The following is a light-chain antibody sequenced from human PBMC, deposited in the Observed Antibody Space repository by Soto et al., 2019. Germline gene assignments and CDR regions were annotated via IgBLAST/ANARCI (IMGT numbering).Light chain of an antibody. CDR1: SSDVGSYNL. CDR3: CSYAGYSNYV. Sequence: QAVLTQPGSVCGSPGQSIAISCTGTSSDVGSYNLVSWYQQHPGKAPKLMIYDVTKRPSGLSNRFSGSKSGNTASLTISGLQAEEEGDYYCCSYAGYSNYVFGTGTKVTVL. V-gene: IGLV2-23*02. CDR2: DVT. J-gene: IGLJ1*01.